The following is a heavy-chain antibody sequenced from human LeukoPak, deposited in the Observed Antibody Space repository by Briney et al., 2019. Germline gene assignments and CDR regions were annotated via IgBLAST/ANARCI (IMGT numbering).Heavy chain of an antibody. Sequence: SETLSLTCTVSDDSLSSYYWSWIRQPPGKRLEWIGYIYGSGSTHYAPSLRSRVIISEASSKIQFSLKLTSVTAGDTAVYSCAKNVGWYSHDRWGQGPLVTVSS. CDR3: AKNVGWYSHDR. CDR2: IYGSGST. V-gene: IGHV4-59*08. J-gene: IGHJ5*02. D-gene: IGHD6-19*01. CDR1: DDSLSSYY.